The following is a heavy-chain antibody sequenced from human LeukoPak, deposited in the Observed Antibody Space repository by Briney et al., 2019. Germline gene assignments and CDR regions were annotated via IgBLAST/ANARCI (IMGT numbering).Heavy chain of an antibody. D-gene: IGHD6-19*01. CDR3: ARTRPPIAVAGLSLFDY. V-gene: IGHV1-2*02. Sequence: ASAKVSCKASGYTFTGYYMHWVRQAPGQGLEWMGWINPNSGGTNYAQKFQGRVTMTRDTSISTAYMELSRLRSDDTAVYYCARTRPPIAVAGLSLFDYWGQGTLVTVSS. CDR1: GYTFTGYY. CDR2: INPNSGGT. J-gene: IGHJ4*02.